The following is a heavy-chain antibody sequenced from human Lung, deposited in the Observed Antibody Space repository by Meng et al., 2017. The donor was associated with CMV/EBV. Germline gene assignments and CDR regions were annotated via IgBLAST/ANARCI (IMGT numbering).Heavy chain of an antibody. CDR3: ARGPSTSYDTSRGLHS. V-gene: IGHV1-69*05. Sequence: SVXVSXXASGGSLSDYAISWVRQAPGQGLEWMGGIIPIFGTTNYAQKFQGRVTITTDESATTAYMDLSSLRSEDTAVFYCARGPSTSYDTSRGLHSWGQGTLVTVSS. J-gene: IGHJ4*02. D-gene: IGHD3-22*01. CDR1: GGSLSDYA. CDR2: IIPIFGTT.